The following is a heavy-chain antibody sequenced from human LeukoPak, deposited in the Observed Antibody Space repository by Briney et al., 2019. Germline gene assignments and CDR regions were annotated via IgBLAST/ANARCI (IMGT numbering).Heavy chain of an antibody. J-gene: IGHJ4*02. CDR1: GFTFINYG. V-gene: IGHV3-23*01. CDR3: ATGHGTYNG. D-gene: IGHD1-26*01. Sequence: GGSLRLSCAGSGFTFINYGMIWVRQAPGKGLEWVSSVSGSGTSTHYADSVKGRFTITRDNSKDTVDLQMNSLRAEDTAVYYCATGHGTYNGWGQGTLVTVSS. CDR2: VSGSGTST.